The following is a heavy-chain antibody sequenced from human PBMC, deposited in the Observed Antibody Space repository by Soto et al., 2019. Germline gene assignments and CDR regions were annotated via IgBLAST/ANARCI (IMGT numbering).Heavy chain of an antibody. J-gene: IGHJ4*02. D-gene: IGHD3-16*01. CDR1: SGSISSSNW. CDR3: AGAPSLGLGELP. CDR2: IYHSGST. Sequence: QVQLQESGPGLVKPSGTLSLTCAVSSGSISSSNWWCWVRQPPGKGLEWIGEIYHSGSTNYNPALKRRVTISVDKSKTQFSLKLSSVAAADTAVYYCAGAPSLGLGELPWGQGTLVTVSS. V-gene: IGHV4-4*02.